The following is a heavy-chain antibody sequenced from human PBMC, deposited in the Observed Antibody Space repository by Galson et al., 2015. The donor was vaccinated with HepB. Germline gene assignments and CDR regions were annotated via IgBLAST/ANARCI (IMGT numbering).Heavy chain of an antibody. CDR2: FDPEDGET. J-gene: IGHJ5*02. CDR1: GYTFTSYY. D-gene: IGHD2-2*01. V-gene: IGHV1-24*01. Sequence: SVKVSCKASGYTFTSYYMHWVRQAPGQGLEWMGGFDPEDGETIYAQKFQGRVTMTEDTSTDTAYMELSSLRSEDTAVYYCATGGKYCSSTSCYAGNWFDPWGQGTLVTVSS. CDR3: ATGGKYCSSTSCYAGNWFDP.